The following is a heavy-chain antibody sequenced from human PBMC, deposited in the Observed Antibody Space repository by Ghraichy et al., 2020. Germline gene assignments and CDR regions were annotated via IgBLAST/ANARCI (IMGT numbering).Heavy chain of an antibody. CDR2: ILYDGSEK. Sequence: LTCATSGFTFSSYGMHWVRQAPGKGLEWVAVILYDGSEKYYADSEKGRFTISRDNSKNTLYLQMNSLRAEDTAVYYCARGRHRLRGYYYGMDVWGQGTTVTVSS. D-gene: IGHD4-17*01. V-gene: IGHV3-30*12. CDR3: ARGRHRLRGYYYGMDV. CDR1: GFTFSSYG. J-gene: IGHJ6*02.